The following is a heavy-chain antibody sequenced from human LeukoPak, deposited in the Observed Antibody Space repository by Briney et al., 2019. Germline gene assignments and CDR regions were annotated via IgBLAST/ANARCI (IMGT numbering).Heavy chain of an antibody. CDR2: IIPIFGTA. J-gene: IGHJ3*02. CDR3: ARAQAVAGTDAFDI. Sequence: SVKVSRKASGGTFSSYAISWVRQAPGQGLEWMGGIIPIFGTANYAQKFQGRVTITADESTSTAYMELSSLRSEDTAVHYCARAQAVAGTDAFDIWGQGTMVTVSS. D-gene: IGHD6-19*01. V-gene: IGHV1-69*13. CDR1: GGTFSSYA.